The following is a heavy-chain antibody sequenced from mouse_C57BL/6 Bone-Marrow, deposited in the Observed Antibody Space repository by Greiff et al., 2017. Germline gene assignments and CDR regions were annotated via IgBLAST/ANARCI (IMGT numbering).Heavy chain of an antibody. V-gene: IGHV1-19*01. J-gene: IGHJ2*01. CDR1: GYTFTDYY. CDR2: INPYNGGT. CDR3: ARPHYYYGSTYYVDY. D-gene: IGHD1-1*01. Sequence: VQLQQSGPVLVKPGASVKMSCKASGYTFTDYYMNWVKQSHGKSLEWIGVINPYNGGTSYNQKFKGKATLTVDKSSITAYMELNSLTSEDSAVYYCARPHYYYGSTYYVDYWGRGTTLTVSS.